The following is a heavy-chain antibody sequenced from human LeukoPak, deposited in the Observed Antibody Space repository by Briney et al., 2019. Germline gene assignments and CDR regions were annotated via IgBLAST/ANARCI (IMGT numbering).Heavy chain of an antibody. V-gene: IGHV1-69*04. D-gene: IGHD3-22*01. CDR3: ARRKPETYDYDSSPVPPFDP. CDR2: IIPILGIA. CDR1: GGTFSSYA. J-gene: IGHJ5*02. Sequence: SVKVSCKASGGTFSSYAISWVRQAPGQGLEWMGRIIPILGIANNAQKFQGRVTITADKSTSTAYMELSSLRSEDTAVYYCARRKPETYDYDSSPVPPFDPWGQGTLVTVSS.